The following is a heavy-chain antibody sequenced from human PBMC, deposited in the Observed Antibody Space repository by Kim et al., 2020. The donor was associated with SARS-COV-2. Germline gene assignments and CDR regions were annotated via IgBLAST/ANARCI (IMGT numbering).Heavy chain of an antibody. CDR3: ARDQVAAAVSNYYYGMDV. Sequence: GGSLRLSCAASGFTFSSYSMNWVRQAPGKGLEWVSSISSSSSYIYYADSVKGRFTISRDNAKNSLYLQMNSLRAEDTAVYYCARDQVAAAVSNYYYGMDVWGQGTTVTVSS. J-gene: IGHJ6*02. D-gene: IGHD6-13*01. V-gene: IGHV3-21*01. CDR1: GFTFSSYS. CDR2: ISSSSSYI.